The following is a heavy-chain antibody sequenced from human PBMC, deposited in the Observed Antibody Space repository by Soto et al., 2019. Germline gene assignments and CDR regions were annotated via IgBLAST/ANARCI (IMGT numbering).Heavy chain of an antibody. Sequence: PGESLKISCKGSGYSFTSYWIGWVRQMPGKGLEWMGIIYPGDSDTRYSPSFQGQVTISADKSISTAYLQWSSLKASDTAMYYCASQATYSRSSGGDYGLDVWGQGTTVTVSS. J-gene: IGHJ6*02. CDR1: GYSFTSYW. V-gene: IGHV5-51*01. D-gene: IGHD6-6*01. CDR2: IYPGDSDT. CDR3: ASQATYSRSSGGDYGLDV.